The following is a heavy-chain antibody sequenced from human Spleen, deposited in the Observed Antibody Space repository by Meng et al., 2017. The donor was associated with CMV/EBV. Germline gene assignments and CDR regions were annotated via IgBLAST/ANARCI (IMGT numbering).Heavy chain of an antibody. D-gene: IGHD5-12*01. J-gene: IGHJ3*02. CDR1: GYTFTTYY. Sequence: KEAGYTFTTYYIHWVRQAPGLGLEWMGRINPDGATTTYAQKFQGRITLTSDTSTTTVYLQLSSLRSEDTAVYFCARDLVGYDAFDIWGQGTMVTVSS. V-gene: IGHV1-46*01. CDR3: ARDLVGYDAFDI. CDR2: INPDGATT.